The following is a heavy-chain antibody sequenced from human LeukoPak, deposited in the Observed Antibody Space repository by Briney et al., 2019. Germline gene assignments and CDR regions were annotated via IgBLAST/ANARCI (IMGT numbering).Heavy chain of an antibody. D-gene: IGHD3-9*01. V-gene: IGHV5-51*01. CDR1: GYSFTSYW. J-gene: IGHJ5*02. Sequence: GESLKISCRGSGYSFTSYWIGWVRQMPGKGLEWMGIIYPGDSDTRYSPSFQGQVTISADKSISTAYLQWSSLKASDTAMYYCARQTCYDILTGPCWFDPWGQGTLVTVSS. CDR3: ARQTCYDILTGPCWFDP. CDR2: IYPGDSDT.